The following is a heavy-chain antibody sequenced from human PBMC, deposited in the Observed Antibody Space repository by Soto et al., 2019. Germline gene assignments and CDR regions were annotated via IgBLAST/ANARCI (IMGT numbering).Heavy chain of an antibody. CDR3: AKDRYSGYAVYNWFDP. CDR1: GFPFSSYA. Sequence: GGSLRLSCAASGFPFSSYAMSWVRQAPGKGLEWVSAISGSGGSTYYADSVKGRFTISRDNSKNTLYLQMNSLRAEDTAVYYCAKDRYSGYAVYNWFDPWGQGTLVTVSS. D-gene: IGHD5-12*01. CDR2: ISGSGGST. J-gene: IGHJ5*02. V-gene: IGHV3-23*01.